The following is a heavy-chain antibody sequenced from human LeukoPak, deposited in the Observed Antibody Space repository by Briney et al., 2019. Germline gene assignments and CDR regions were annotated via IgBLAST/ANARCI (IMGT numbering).Heavy chain of an antibody. J-gene: IGHJ6*03. CDR2: MNPNSGNT. CDR1: GYTFTSYD. Sequence: GASVKVSCKASGYTFTSYDINWVRQATGQGLEWMGWMNPNSGNTGYAQKFQGRVTMTRNTSISTAYMELSSLRSEDTAVYYCARGPGPAVIGDGYYYYYMDVWGKGTTVTISS. D-gene: IGHD2-2*01. V-gene: IGHV1-8*01. CDR3: ARGPGPAVIGDGYYYYYMDV.